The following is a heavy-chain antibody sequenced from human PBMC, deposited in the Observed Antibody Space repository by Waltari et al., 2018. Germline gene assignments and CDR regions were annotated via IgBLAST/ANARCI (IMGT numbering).Heavy chain of an antibody. D-gene: IGHD2-15*01. Sequence: QLRLQESGPGLVKPSGTLSLTCGVSGDLMRDSYVWNWVRQPPGKGLEWLGQVRRSGRTNYSPSFASRVAVSVDSSKNEFSLRLTFATAADTAVYYCARDRGRGLYLDSWGPGTLVTV. CDR2: VRRSGRT. CDR3: ARDRGRGLYLDS. V-gene: IGHV4-4*02. J-gene: IGHJ4*02. CDR1: GDLMRDSYV.